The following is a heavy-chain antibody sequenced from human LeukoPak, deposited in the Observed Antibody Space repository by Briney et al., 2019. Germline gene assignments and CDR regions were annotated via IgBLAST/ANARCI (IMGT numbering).Heavy chain of an antibody. J-gene: IGHJ3*02. V-gene: IGHV4-59*01. CDR3: AXXXLIWXAXDI. Sequence: SETLSLTCTVSGGSISSYYWSWIRQPPGKGLDWIGYIYYSGSTNYNPSLKSRVTISVDTSKNQFSLRLSSVTAADTAVYYCAXXXLIWXAXDIXGXGTMVTVSS. CDR1: GGSISSYY. CDR2: IYYSGST. D-gene: IGHD2-8*01.